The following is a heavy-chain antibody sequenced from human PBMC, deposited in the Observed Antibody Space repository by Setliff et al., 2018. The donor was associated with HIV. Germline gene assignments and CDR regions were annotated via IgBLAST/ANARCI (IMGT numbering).Heavy chain of an antibody. CDR3: VRSGYSGHFDV. CDR2: IVYSGTT. Sequence: PSETLSLTCTVSGGSIIINDYYWGWIRRSPGKGLEWIGSIVYSGTTYYNVSLESRVTISVDTSKNQFSLKLSSVTAADTAVYYCVRSGYSGHFDVWGQGTMVTVSS. V-gene: IGHV4-39*01. CDR1: GGSIIINDYY. D-gene: IGHD5-12*01. J-gene: IGHJ3*01.